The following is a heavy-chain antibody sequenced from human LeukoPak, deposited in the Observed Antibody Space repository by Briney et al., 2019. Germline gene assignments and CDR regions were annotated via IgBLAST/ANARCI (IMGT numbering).Heavy chain of an antibody. Sequence: PSETLSLTCAVYGGSFSGYYWTWIRQPPGKGLEWIGEINPSGSTNYNPSLKSRVTISLDTSKNQFSLNLISVNATDTAVYYCARGYSPLNVWGKGTTVTVSS. CDR3: ARGYSPLNV. V-gene: IGHV4-34*01. CDR2: INPSGST. D-gene: IGHD4-11*01. CDR1: GGSFSGYY. J-gene: IGHJ6*04.